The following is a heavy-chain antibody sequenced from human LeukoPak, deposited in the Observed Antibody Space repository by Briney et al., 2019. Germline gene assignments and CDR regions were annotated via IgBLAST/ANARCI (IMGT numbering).Heavy chain of an antibody. J-gene: IGHJ4*02. CDR3: ARFRLDGIAAPN. D-gene: IGHD6-6*01. V-gene: IGHV4-59*01. CDR2: IYYSGST. Sequence: SETLSLTCTVSGDSISSYYWSWIRQPPGKGLEWIGYIYYSGSTNYNPSLKSRVTISVDTSKNQFSLKLSSVTAADTAVYYCARFRLDGIAAPNWGQGTLVTVSS. CDR1: GDSISSYY.